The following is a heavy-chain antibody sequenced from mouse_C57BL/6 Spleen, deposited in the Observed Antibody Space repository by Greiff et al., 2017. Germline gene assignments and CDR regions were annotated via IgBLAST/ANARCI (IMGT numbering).Heavy chain of an antibody. CDR2: ISDGGSYT. V-gene: IGHV5-4*01. D-gene: IGHD2-4*01. CDR1: GFTFSSYA. Sequence: DVQLVESGGGLVKPGGSLKLSCAASGFTFSSYAMSWVRQTPEKRLEWVATISDGGSYTYYPDNVKGRFTISRDNAKNNLYLQMSHLKSEDTAMYYCARDNDYDPGWFAYWGQGTLVTVSA. J-gene: IGHJ3*01. CDR3: ARDNDYDPGWFAY.